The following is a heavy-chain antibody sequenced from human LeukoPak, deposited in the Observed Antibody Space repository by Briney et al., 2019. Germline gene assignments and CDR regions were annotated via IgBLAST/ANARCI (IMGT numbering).Heavy chain of an antibody. CDR2: ISAYNGNT. V-gene: IGHV1-18*04. J-gene: IGHJ4*02. CDR3: ARDSGVLLWFGELFPSGY. Sequence: ASVKVSCKASGYTFTSYGISWVRQAPGQGLEWMGWISAYNGNTNDAQKLQGRVTMTTDTSTSTAYMELRSLRSDDTAVYYCARDSGVLLWFGELFPSGYWGQGTLVTVSS. CDR1: GYTFTSYG. D-gene: IGHD3-10*01.